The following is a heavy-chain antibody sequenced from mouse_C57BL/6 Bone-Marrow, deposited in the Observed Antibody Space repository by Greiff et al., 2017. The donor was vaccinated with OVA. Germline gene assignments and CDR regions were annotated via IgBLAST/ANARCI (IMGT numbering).Heavy chain of an antibody. CDR1: GYTFTSYW. CDR3: ARSLYSNYVYFDV. D-gene: IGHD2-5*01. V-gene: IGHV1-64*01. CDR2: IHPNSGST. Sequence: VQLQQPGAELVKPGASVKLSCKASGYTFTSYWMHWVKQRPGQGLEWIGMIHPNSGSTNYNEKFKRKATLTVDKSSSTAYMQLSSLTSEDSAVYYCARSLYSNYVYFDVWGTGTTVTVSS. J-gene: IGHJ1*03.